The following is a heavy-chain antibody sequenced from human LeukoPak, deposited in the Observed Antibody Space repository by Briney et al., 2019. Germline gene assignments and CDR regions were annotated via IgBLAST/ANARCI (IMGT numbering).Heavy chain of an antibody. Sequence: GASVKVSCKASGYTFTSYGISWVRQAPGQGLEWMGWISAYNGNTNYAQKLQGRVTMTTDTSTSTAYMELRSLRSDDTAVYYCARVPDYYDFWRGHGGDYWGQGTLVIVSS. V-gene: IGHV1-18*01. CDR1: GYTFTSYG. CDR3: ARVPDYYDFWRGHGGDY. J-gene: IGHJ4*02. D-gene: IGHD3-3*01. CDR2: ISAYNGNT.